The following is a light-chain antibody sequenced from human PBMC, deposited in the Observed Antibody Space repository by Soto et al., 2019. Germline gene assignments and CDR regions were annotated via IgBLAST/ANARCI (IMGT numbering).Light chain of an antibody. J-gene: IGKJ2*01. CDR3: QQLNSYPYT. V-gene: IGKV1-9*01. Sequence: DIQLTQCPSFLSASVGDRVTITCRASQGISSYLAWYQQKPGKAPKLLIYAASTLQSGVPSRFSGSGSGTEFTLTISSLQPEDFVTYYCQQLNSYPYTFGQGTKLEIK. CDR2: AAS. CDR1: QGISSY.